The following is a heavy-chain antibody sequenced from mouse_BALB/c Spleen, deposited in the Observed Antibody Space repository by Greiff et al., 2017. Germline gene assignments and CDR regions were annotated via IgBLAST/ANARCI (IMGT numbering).Heavy chain of an antibody. CDR2: IFPGSGNT. CDR1: GYSFTSYY. J-gene: IGHJ4*01. Sequence: QVQLQQSGPELVKPGASVKISCKASGYSFTSYYIHWVKQRPGQGLEWIGWIFPGSGNTKYNEKFKGKATLTADTSSSTAYMQLSSLTSEDSAVYFCARPVNYYAMDYWGQGTSVTVSS. V-gene: IGHV1-66*01. CDR3: ARPVNYYAMDY.